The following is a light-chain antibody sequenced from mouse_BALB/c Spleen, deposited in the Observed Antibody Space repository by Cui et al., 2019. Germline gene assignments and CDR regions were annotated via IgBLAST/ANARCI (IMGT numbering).Light chain of an antibody. CDR1: ASVSC. V-gene: IGKV4-90*01. Sequence: ILLTQSRAIIAASPGEKATITSSSSASVSCMNWYQQKPGASTKIWIYGISNRASGVRARFSGSRSGTSFSCTIDSMEAEDVATYYWQQRSSYRTFSGGTKLEIK. CDR3: QQRSSYRT. CDR2: GIS. J-gene: IGKJ1*01.